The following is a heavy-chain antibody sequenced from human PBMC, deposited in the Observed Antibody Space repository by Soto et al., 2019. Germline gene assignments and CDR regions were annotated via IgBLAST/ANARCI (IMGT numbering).Heavy chain of an antibody. CDR1: GFIFKMYW. Sequence: EVQLVESGGGLVPPGGSVRLSCAASGFIFKMYWMHWVRQTPGKGLVWISRIYNDGSYTDYADSVKGRFTISRDNVNDTVYLQMNNLRAEDSGLYYCTRGTRAISTGTGAYWGQGTQVTVSS. D-gene: IGHD3-10*01. CDR2: IYNDGSYT. CDR3: TRGTRAISTGTGAY. J-gene: IGHJ4*02. V-gene: IGHV3-74*01.